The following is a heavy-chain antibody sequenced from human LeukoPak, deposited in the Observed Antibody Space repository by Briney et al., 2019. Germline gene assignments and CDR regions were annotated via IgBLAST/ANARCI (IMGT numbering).Heavy chain of an antibody. J-gene: IGHJ4*02. CDR2: TNQDGGAE. Sequence: GGSLRLSCAASGFTFTGYWMSWVRQAPGKGVEWVATTNQDGGAEYYVDSVKGRFTISRDNAKNSLYLQMNSLRVEDTAVYYCARGVGSYFDYWGQGTVVSVFS. CDR3: ARGVGSYFDY. CDR1: GFTFTGYW. V-gene: IGHV3-7*04. D-gene: IGHD3-10*01.